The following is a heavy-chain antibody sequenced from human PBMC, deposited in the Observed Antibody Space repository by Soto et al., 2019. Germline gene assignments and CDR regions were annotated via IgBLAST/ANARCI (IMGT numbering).Heavy chain of an antibody. CDR1: GGTFSSYA. Sequence: ASVKVSCKASGGTFSSYAISWVRQAPGQGLEWMGGIIPIFGTANYAQKFQGRVTITADESTSTAYMELSSLRPEDTAVYYCARKGGGEVTGYGMDVWGQGTTVTVSS. CDR2: IIPIFGTA. V-gene: IGHV1-69*13. CDR3: ARKGGGEVTGYGMDV. J-gene: IGHJ6*02. D-gene: IGHD3-16*01.